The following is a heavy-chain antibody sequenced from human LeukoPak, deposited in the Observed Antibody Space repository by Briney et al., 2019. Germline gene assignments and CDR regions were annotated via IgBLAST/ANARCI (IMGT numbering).Heavy chain of an antibody. D-gene: IGHD2-21*02. Sequence: GRSLGLSCAASGFTFSDYAFHWVRQAPGKGLEWVAFISYSGATKFYADSVKGRFTISRDNSKNMLYLQMNSLRPEDTAVYYCPRDPGDYSFNYWGQGTLVTVSS. V-gene: IGHV3-30*04. CDR1: GFTFSDYA. J-gene: IGHJ4*02. CDR3: PRDPGDYSFNY. CDR2: ISYSGATK.